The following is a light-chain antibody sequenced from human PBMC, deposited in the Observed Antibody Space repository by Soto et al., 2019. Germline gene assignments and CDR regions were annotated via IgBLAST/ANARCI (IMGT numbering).Light chain of an antibody. CDR2: EVR. CDR3: SAYTARSTLV. Sequence: QSALTQPASASGSAGQSITISCSGTMRDVGAYNLVSWYQQHPGTAPKLIIYEVRNRPSGISSRFSGSRSGNTASLTISGLPPEDEGDYYCSAYTARSTLVFGGGTKLTVL. CDR1: MRDVGAYNL. V-gene: IGLV2-14*01. J-gene: IGLJ3*02.